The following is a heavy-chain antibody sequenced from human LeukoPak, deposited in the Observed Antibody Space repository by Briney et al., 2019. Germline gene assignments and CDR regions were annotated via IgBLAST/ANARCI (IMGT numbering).Heavy chain of an antibody. CDR2: ISGSGGST. D-gene: IGHD4-17*01. V-gene: IGHV3-23*01. CDR1: GFTFSSYA. J-gene: IGHJ4*02. Sequence: GGSLRLSCAASGFTFSSYAMSWVRQAPGKGLEWVSAISGSGGSTYYADSVKGHSTISRDNSKNTLYLQMNSLRAEDTAVYYCAKHLTSVTTNFEYWGQGTLVTISS. CDR3: AKHLTSVTTNFEY.